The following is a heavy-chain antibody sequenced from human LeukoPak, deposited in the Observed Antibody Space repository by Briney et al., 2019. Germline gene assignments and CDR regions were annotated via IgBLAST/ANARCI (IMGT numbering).Heavy chain of an antibody. Sequence: SETLSLTCSVPIDSITSYYWSWIRQPPGKGLEWIGFIYHSGNTNYNPSLATRVTMSVDTSKTQITLRLSSVTAADTAVYYCARDLRYFSLWGQGTLVTVSS. D-gene: IGHD3-9*01. V-gene: IGHV4-59*01. CDR1: IDSITSYY. CDR2: IYHSGNT. CDR3: ARDLRYFSL. J-gene: IGHJ4*02.